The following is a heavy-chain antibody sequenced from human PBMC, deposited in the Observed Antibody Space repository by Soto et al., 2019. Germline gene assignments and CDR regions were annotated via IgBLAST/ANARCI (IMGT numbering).Heavy chain of an antibody. D-gene: IGHD4-17*01. CDR1: GGSISSGDYN. J-gene: IGHJ4*02. V-gene: IGHV4-30-4*01. CDR3: ARSGDYVPFDY. Sequence: QVQLQESGPGLVKASQTLSLTCTVSGGSISSGDYNWSWIRQPPGKGLEWIGYIYYSGYTYKNPSLKSRDTISVDTSKNQFSLKLSSVTAADTAVYYCARSGDYVPFDYWGQGTLVTVSS. CDR2: IYYSGYT.